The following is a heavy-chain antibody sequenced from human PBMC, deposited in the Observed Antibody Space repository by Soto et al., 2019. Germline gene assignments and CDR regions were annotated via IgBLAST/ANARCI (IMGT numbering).Heavy chain of an antibody. Sequence: PSEPLSLTCSVSGGSISYNSYDWGWIRQPPGKGLEWIGGIFYTGTTYYSPSLKDRVTMFMDTSKNSFSVNLTSVTAADTAVYFCARLVVVAPVANVWGQGTLVTVSS. CDR3: ARLVVVAPVANV. J-gene: IGHJ4*02. CDR2: IFYTGTT. CDR1: GGSISYNSYD. V-gene: IGHV4-39*02. D-gene: IGHD2-2*01.